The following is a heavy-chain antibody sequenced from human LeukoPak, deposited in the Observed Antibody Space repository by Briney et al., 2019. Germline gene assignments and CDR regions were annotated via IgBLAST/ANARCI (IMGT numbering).Heavy chain of an antibody. CDR2: ISWNSGNV. J-gene: IGHJ4*02. CDR1: GFTFSSYA. D-gene: IGHD4-23*01. Sequence: PGGSLRLSCAASGFTFSSYAMSWVRQAPGKGLEWVSGISWNSGNVGYADSVKGRFTISRDNAKNSLYLQMNSLRAEDTALYYCGKAADYGGDCDYDYWGQGTLVTVSS. CDR3: GKAADYGGDCDYDY. V-gene: IGHV3-9*01.